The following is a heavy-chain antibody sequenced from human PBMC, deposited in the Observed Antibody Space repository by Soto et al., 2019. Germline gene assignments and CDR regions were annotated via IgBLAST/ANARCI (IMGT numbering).Heavy chain of an antibody. CDR1: GGSFSGYY. D-gene: IGHD3-22*01. J-gene: IGHJ6*02. Sequence: SQTLSLTCAVYGGSFSGYYWSWIRQPPGKGLEWIGKVNHGGSTYYNPSLKSRVTISVETSKSQFSLKLSSVTAADTAVYYCAGGDYYHSSGYYFYYYTMDVWGQGTTVTVSS. CDR3: AGGDYYHSSGYYFYYYTMDV. CDR2: VNHGGST. V-gene: IGHV4-34*01.